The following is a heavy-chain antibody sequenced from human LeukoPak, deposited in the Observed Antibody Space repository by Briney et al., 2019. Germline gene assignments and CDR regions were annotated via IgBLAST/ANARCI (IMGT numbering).Heavy chain of an antibody. CDR1: GFTFRSYW. J-gene: IGHJ4*02. Sequence: QPGGSLRLSCAASGFTFRSYWMSWVRQAPGKGLEWVANINQGGSVKYYVDSVKGRFIISRDDAKNSLYVQMNSMRDEDTAVYYCARVGYSGWNLEYWGQGTLVTVSS. CDR3: ARVGYSGWNLEY. D-gene: IGHD5-12*01. V-gene: IGHV3-7*01. CDR2: INQGGSVK.